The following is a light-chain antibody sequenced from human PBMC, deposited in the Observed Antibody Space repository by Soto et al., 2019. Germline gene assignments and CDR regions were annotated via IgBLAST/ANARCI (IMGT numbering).Light chain of an antibody. CDR3: CSYAGSSTVV. J-gene: IGLJ2*01. CDR1: KLGDKY. Sequence: SYELTQPPSVSVSPGQTASITCSGDKLGDKYACWYQQKPGQSPVLVIYQDSKRPSGIPERFSGSNSGNTASLTISGLQAEDEADYYCCSYAGSSTVVFGGGTKLTVL. V-gene: IGLV3-1*01. CDR2: QDS.